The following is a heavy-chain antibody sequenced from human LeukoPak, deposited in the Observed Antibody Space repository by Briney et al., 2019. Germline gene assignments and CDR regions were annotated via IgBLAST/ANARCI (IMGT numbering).Heavy chain of an antibody. D-gene: IGHD1-26*01. CDR2: ISGSGGST. CDR3: AKPRSGSCYWDTDY. Sequence: PGGSLRLSCAASGFTFSGYAMSWVRQAPGKGLEWVSVISGSGGSTYYADSVKGRFTISRDNSKNTLYLQMNSLRAEDTAVYYCAKPRSGSCYWDTDYWGQGTLVTVSS. CDR1: GFTFSGYA. J-gene: IGHJ4*02. V-gene: IGHV3-23*01.